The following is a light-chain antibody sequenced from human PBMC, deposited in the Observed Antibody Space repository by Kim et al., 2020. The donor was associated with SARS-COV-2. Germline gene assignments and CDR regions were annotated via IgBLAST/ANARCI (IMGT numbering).Light chain of an antibody. J-gene: IGKJ4*01. CDR1: QGISSY. CDR3: QQYYSYPLT. V-gene: IGKV1-8*01. Sequence: ASTGDRVTITCRASQGISSYLAWYQQKPGKAPKLLIYAASTLQSGVPSRFSDSGSGTDFTLTISCLQSEDFATYYCQQYYSYPLTFGGGTKVEIK. CDR2: AAS.